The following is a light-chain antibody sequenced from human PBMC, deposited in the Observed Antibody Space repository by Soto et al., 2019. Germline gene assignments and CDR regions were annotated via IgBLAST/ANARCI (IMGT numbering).Light chain of an antibody. CDR2: EDN. J-gene: IGLJ2*01. V-gene: IGLV6-57*04. CDR1: SGSIASNY. CDR3: QSYDSSNHVV. Sequence: NFMLTQPHSVSESPGKTVTISCTRSSGSIASNYVQWYQQRPGSAPTTVIQEDNQRPSGVPDRFSGSIDSSSNSASLTISGLKTEDEADYYCQSYDSSNHVVFGGGTKLTVL.